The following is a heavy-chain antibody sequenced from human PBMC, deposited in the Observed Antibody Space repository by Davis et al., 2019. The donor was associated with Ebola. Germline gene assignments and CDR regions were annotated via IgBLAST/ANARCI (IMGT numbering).Heavy chain of an antibody. Sequence: ASVKVSCKASGYTFTGYYMHWVRQAPGQGLEWMGWINPNSGGTNYAQKFQGWVTMTRDTSISTAYMELSRLRSDDTAVYYCARENTRYCSSTSCYYYGVDVWGQGTTVTVSS. CDR1: GYTFTGYY. V-gene: IGHV1-2*04. CDR2: INPNSGGT. CDR3: ARENTRYCSSTSCYYYGVDV. D-gene: IGHD2-2*01. J-gene: IGHJ6*02.